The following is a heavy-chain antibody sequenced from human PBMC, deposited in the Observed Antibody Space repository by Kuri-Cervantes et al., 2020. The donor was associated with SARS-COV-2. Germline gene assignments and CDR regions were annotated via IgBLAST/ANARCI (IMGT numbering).Heavy chain of an antibody. CDR3: TRRAAAGTILLDY. CDR2: IYHSGST. Sequence: ESLKISCTVSGGSISSYYWSWIRQPPGKGLEWIGSIYHSGSTYYNPSLKSRVTISVDTSKNQFSLKLSSVTAADTAVYYCTRRAAAGTILLDYWGQGTLVTVSS. V-gene: IGHV4-59*08. D-gene: IGHD6-13*01. CDR1: GGSISSYY. J-gene: IGHJ4*02.